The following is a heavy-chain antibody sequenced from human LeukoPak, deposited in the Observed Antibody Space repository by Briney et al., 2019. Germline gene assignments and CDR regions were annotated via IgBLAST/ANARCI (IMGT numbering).Heavy chain of an antibody. CDR2: IYHSGST. CDR1: GYSISSGYY. V-gene: IGHV4-38-2*01. CDR3: ARHALYDFWSGRTYYFDY. Sequence: SETLSLTCAVYGYSISSGYYWGWIRQPPGKGLGWIGSIYHSGSTYYNPSLKSRLTISVDTSKNQFSLKLSSVTAADTAVYYCARHALYDFWSGRTYYFDYWGQGTLVTVSS. D-gene: IGHD3-3*01. J-gene: IGHJ4*02.